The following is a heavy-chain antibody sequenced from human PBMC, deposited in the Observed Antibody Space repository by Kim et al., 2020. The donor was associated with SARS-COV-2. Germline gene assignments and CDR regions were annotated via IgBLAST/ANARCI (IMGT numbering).Heavy chain of an antibody. CDR3: TRPFSGAGYSYANYYGMDV. J-gene: IGHJ6*02. CDR2: IRSKANSYAT. CDR1: GFTFSGSA. D-gene: IGHD5-18*01. V-gene: IGHV3-73*01. Sequence: GGSLRLSCAASGFTFSGSAMHWVRQASGKGLEWVGRIRSKANSYATAYAASVKGRFTISRDDSKNTAYLQMNSLKTEDTAVYYCTRPFSGAGYSYANYYGMDVWGQGTTVTVSS.